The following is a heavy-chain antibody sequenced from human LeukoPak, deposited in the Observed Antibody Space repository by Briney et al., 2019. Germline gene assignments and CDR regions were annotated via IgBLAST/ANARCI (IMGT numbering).Heavy chain of an antibody. J-gene: IGHJ4*02. CDR2: KTNNGGTT. V-gene: IGHV3-64D*06. D-gene: IGHD1-26*01. CDR1: GFAFSSYA. CDR3: VKVSSTVGATYFDY. Sequence: GGSLRLSCSASGFAFSSYAMHWVRQAPGKGLEYLSGKTNNGGTTYHADSVKGRFTISRGNSKNTLYFQMSSLRAEDTAVYYCVKVSSTVGATYFDYWGQGTLVTVSS.